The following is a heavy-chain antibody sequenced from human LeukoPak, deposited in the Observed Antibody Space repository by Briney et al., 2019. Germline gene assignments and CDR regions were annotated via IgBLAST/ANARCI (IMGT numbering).Heavy chain of an antibody. V-gene: IGHV3-30-3*01. CDR3: ARVGGDILTGHRTCYYYAMDV. J-gene: IGHJ6*02. D-gene: IGHD3-9*01. CDR1: GFTFSSYA. CDR2: MSYDGSNK. Sequence: PGGSLRLSCAASGFTFSSYAMHWVRQAPGKGLEWVAVMSYDGSNKYYADSVKGRFTISRDNSKNTVYLQMNSPRAEDTAVYYCARVGGDILTGHRTCYYYAMDVWGQGTTVTVSS.